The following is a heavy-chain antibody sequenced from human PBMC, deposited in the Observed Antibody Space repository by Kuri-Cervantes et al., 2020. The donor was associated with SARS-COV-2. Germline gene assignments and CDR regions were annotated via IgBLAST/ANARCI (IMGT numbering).Heavy chain of an antibody. CDR3: ARESYYYGMDV. CDR2: IGTAGDT. J-gene: IGHJ6*02. V-gene: IGHV3-13*01. CDR1: GFTFSSYS. Sequence: GGSLRLSCAASGFTFSSYSMNWVRQATGKGLEWVSAIGTAGDTYYPGSVKGRFTISRENAKNSLYLQMNSLRAEDTAVYYCARESYYYGMDVWGQGTTVTVSS.